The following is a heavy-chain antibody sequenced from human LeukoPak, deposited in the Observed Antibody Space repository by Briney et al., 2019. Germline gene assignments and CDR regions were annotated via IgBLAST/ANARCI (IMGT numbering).Heavy chain of an antibody. D-gene: IGHD6-19*01. V-gene: IGHV4-59*08. CDR1: GGSISSYY. J-gene: IGHJ6*03. CDR3: ARHPRIAVAGIGDMDV. CDR2: IYYSGST. Sequence: SETLPLTCTVSGGSISSYYWSWIRQPPGKGLEWIGYIYYSGSTNYNPSLKSRVSISVDTSKNQFSLKLSSVTAADTAVYYCARHPRIAVAGIGDMDVWGKGTTVTVSS.